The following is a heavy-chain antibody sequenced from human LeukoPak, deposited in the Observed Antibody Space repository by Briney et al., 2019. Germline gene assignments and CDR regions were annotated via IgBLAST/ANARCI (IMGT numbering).Heavy chain of an antibody. D-gene: IGHD3-22*01. CDR1: CGSISSSIFY. CDR2: IYYTGRT. V-gene: IGHV4-39*07. Sequence: SETLSLTCTVSCGSISSSIFYWGWIRQPPGKGLEWIGSIYYTGRTYYNAPLKSRVTISLDTSKNQFSLNLSSVTAADTAVYYCVTYHSSGSYYGAFDLWGHGTMATVSS. CDR3: VTYHSSGSYYGAFDL. J-gene: IGHJ3*01.